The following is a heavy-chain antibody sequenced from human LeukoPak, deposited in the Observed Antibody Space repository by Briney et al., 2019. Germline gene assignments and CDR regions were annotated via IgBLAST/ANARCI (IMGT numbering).Heavy chain of an antibody. D-gene: IGHD2-15*01. CDR3: AREFLGYCSGGSCYGVKYYYYGMDV. V-gene: IGHV3-64*01. Sequence: GGSLRLSCAASGFTFSSYAMYWVRQAPGKGLEYVSAIGSNGGSTYYTNSVKGRFTISRDNSKNTLYLQVGSLRAEDMAVYYCAREFLGYCSGGSCYGVKYYYYGMDVWGQGTTVTLSS. CDR2: IGSNGGST. CDR1: GFTFSSYA. J-gene: IGHJ6*02.